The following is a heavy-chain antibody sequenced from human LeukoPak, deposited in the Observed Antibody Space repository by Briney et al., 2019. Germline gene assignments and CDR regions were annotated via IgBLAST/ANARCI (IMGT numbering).Heavy chain of an antibody. CDR2: IHYTGST. J-gene: IGHJ4*02. CDR1: GGSIGTYY. CDR3: AGGPAVTTNDY. Sequence: SETLSLTCTVSGGSIGTYYWSWIRQSPGKGLEWIGYIHYTGSTNYNPSLKSRVTISVDTSKGQFSLDLTSVTAADTAVYYCAGGPAVTTNDYWGQGTLVTVFS. V-gene: IGHV4-59*01. D-gene: IGHD4-17*01.